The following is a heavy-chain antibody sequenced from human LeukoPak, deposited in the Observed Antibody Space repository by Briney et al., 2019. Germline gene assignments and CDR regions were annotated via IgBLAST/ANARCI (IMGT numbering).Heavy chain of an antibody. D-gene: IGHD2-8*02. V-gene: IGHV4-39*02. CDR1: GGSISSSSYH. J-gene: IGHJ4*02. CDR3: ARLGGVYGGYYFDY. CDR2: ISYSGST. Sequence: LSLTCTVSGGSISSSSYHWGWIRQPPGKGLEWIGSISYSGSTYYNLSLKSRVTISVDTSKNHFSLKLNSLTAADTAVYFCARLGGVYGGYYFDYWGQGTLVTVSS.